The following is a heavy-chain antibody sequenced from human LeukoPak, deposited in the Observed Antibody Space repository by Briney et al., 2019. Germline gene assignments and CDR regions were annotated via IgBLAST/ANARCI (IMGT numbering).Heavy chain of an antibody. CDR2: IYTSGST. CDR1: GGSISSGSYY. CDR3: ARVVVVAAYNWFDP. J-gene: IGHJ5*02. Sequence: PSQTLSLTCTVSGGSISSGSYYWSWIRQPAGKGLEWIGRIYTSGSTNYNPFLKSRVTISVDTSKNQFSLKLSSVTAADTAVYYCARVVVVAAYNWFDPWGQGTLVTVSS. D-gene: IGHD2-15*01. V-gene: IGHV4-61*02.